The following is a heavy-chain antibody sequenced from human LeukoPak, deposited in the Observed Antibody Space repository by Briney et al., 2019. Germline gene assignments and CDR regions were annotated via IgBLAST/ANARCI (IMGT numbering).Heavy chain of an antibody. CDR2: ISGSGGST. D-gene: IGHD2-2*01. Sequence: GGSLRLSCAASGFTFSSYWMSWVRQAPGKGLEWVSAISGSGGSTYYADSVKGRFTISRDNSKNTLYLQMNSLRAEDTAVYYCAKGVVPAHYYYYGMDVWGQGTTVTVSS. V-gene: IGHV3-23*01. J-gene: IGHJ6*02. CDR3: AKGVVPAHYYYYGMDV. CDR1: GFTFSSYW.